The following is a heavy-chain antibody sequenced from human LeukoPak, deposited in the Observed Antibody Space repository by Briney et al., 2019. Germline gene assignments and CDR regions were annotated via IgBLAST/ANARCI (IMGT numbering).Heavy chain of an antibody. Sequence: PSETLSLTCAVYGGSFSGYYWSWIRQPPGKGLEWIGEINHSGSTNYNPSLKSRVTISVDTSKNQFSLKLSSVTAADTAVYYCARGHLSSWFDYFDYWGQGTLVTVSS. D-gene: IGHD6-13*01. CDR3: ARGHLSSWFDYFDY. J-gene: IGHJ4*02. CDR2: INHSGST. V-gene: IGHV4-34*01. CDR1: GGSFSGYY.